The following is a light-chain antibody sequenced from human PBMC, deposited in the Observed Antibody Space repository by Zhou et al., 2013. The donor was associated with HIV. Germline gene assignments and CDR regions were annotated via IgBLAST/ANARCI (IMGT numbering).Light chain of an antibody. V-gene: IGKV3-20*01. Sequence: EIVLTQSPGTLSLSPGARATLSCRASQSVYNNYFAWYQQKPGQAPRLLIYGASSRATGIPDRFSGSGSGTDFTLTISRLETGDFAVYYCQQYGNSPYTFGQGTKLEMK. CDR1: QSVYNNY. CDR3: QQYGNSPYT. J-gene: IGKJ2*01. CDR2: GAS.